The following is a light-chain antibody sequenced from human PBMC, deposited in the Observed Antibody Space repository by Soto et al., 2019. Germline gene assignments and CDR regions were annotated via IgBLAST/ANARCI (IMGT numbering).Light chain of an antibody. CDR2: EVS. CDR1: SSDVGGYNY. V-gene: IGLV2-14*01. J-gene: IGLJ2*01. CDR3: SSYTSRGVV. Sequence: QSALTQPASVSGSLGQSITISCTGTSSDVGGYNYVSWYQQHPGKAPKLMIYEVSNRPSGVSNRFSGSKSGNTASLTISGLQAEDEADYYCSSYTSRGVVFGGGTKVTVL.